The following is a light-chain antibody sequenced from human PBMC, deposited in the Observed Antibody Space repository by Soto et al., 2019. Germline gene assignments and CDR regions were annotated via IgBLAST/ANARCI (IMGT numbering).Light chain of an antibody. CDR1: SSDVGTYKY. CDR3: SSYGGSKTAVL. CDR2: EVS. J-gene: IGLJ2*01. V-gene: IGLV2-14*01. Sequence: SALTQPAPVSGSPGQSIPISCTGTSSDVGTYKYVSWYQQLPGNAPKLMIYEVSNRPSGVSNRFSGSKSGNTASLTVSGLQAEDEADYYCSSYGGSKTAVLFGGGTKVTV.